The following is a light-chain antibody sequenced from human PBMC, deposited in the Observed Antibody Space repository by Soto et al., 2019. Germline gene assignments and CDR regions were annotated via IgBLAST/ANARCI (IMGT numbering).Light chain of an antibody. CDR1: ETVGSNY. V-gene: IGKV3-20*01. CDR3: HHYGYGADT. J-gene: IGKJ2*01. Sequence: EVVLTQSPGTLSLSPGERATLSCRASETVGSNYLAWYQQQPGQAPRLLIFDASSRATGIPDRFSGSGSGTEFSLTNSRLEPEDSAVYFCHHYGYGADTFGQGTKLEI. CDR2: DAS.